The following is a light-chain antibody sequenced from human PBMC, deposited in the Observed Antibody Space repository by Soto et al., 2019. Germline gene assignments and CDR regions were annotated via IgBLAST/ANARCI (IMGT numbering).Light chain of an antibody. CDR3: QMWDSDGDLPGV. Sequence: SYVLTQPPSVSVAPGKTASITCEGNNIESNSVHWYQQEPGQAPVLVIYNDSDRPSGIPERFSGSKSGNTATLTVSRVEAGDEADYHCQMWDSDGDLPGVFGGGTKLTVL. CDR1: NIESNS. V-gene: IGLV3-21*04. J-gene: IGLJ3*02. CDR2: NDS.